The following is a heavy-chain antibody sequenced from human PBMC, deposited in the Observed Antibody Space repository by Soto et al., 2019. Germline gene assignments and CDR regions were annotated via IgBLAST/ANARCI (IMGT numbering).Heavy chain of an antibody. J-gene: IGHJ6*02. CDR3: ARSVRGVTMDV. Sequence: QITLKESGPTLVKPTQTLTLTCSFSGFSLTTVGVGVNWIRQPPGKALEWLALIYWDDDKRYSPSLKTRLTLTXXTSKNQVVLTLTNMNLVDTGTYFCARSVRGVTMDVWGQGTAVTVSS. V-gene: IGHV2-5*02. CDR1: GFSLTTVGVG. CDR2: IYWDDDK. D-gene: IGHD3-10*01.